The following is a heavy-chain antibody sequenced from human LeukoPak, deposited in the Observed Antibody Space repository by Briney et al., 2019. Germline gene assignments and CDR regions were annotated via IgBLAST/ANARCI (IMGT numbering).Heavy chain of an antibody. Sequence: ASVKVSCKASGYTFTSYYMHWVRQAPGQGLEWMGIINPSGGSTSYAQKFQGRVTMTRDTSTSTVFMELSSLRSEDTAVYYCARVRATFDAFDIWGQGTMVTVSS. D-gene: IGHD1-26*01. J-gene: IGHJ3*02. CDR3: ARVRATFDAFDI. CDR2: INPSGGST. CDR1: GYTFTSYY. V-gene: IGHV1-46*01.